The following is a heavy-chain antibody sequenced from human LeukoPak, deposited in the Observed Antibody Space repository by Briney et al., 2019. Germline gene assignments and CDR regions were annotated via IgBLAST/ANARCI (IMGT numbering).Heavy chain of an antibody. V-gene: IGHV1-2*02. CDR3: ARDQFPNGSDY. J-gene: IGHJ4*02. CDR2: INPNSGGT. D-gene: IGHD1-26*01. Sequence: ASVKVSCKASGYTFTSYGINWVRQAPGQGLEWMGWINPNSGGTNYAQKFQGRVTMTRDTSISTAYMELSRLRSDDTAVYYCARDQFPNGSDYWGQGTLVTVSS. CDR1: GYTFTSYG.